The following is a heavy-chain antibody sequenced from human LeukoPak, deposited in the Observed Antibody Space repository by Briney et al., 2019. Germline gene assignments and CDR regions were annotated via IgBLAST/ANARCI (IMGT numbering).Heavy chain of an antibody. J-gene: IGHJ6*02. Sequence: GGSLRLSCAASGFTFSDYYMSWIRQAPGKGLEWVSYISSSGSTIYYADSVKGRFTISRDNAKNSLYLQMNSLRAEDAAVYYCARAWGGYGDTDYYYYGMDVWGQGTTVTVSS. CDR2: ISSSGSTI. CDR1: GFTFSDYY. V-gene: IGHV3-11*01. D-gene: IGHD5-12*01. CDR3: ARAWGGYGDTDYYYYGMDV.